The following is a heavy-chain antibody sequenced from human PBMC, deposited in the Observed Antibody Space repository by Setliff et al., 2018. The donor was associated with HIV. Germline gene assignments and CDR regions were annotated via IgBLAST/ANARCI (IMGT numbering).Heavy chain of an antibody. J-gene: IGHJ6*02. CDR1: GGSFGGYY. CDR3: ARDNSYYYGSGGHYYYAMDV. CDR2: INHHKHT. V-gene: IGHV4-34*01. D-gene: IGHD3-10*01. Sequence: SETLSLTCVVYGGSFGGYYWSWIRQPPGKGLEWIGEINHHKHTNYNPSLKSRVTMSVDTSKNQLSLKLSSVTAADTAVYYCARDNSYYYGSGGHYYYAMDVWGQGTLVTVSS.